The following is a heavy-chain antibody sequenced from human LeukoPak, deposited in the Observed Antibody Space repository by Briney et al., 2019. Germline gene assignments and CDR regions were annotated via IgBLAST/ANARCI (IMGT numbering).Heavy chain of an antibody. Sequence: ASVEVSCKVSGYTLTELSTHWVRQAPGKGLEWMGGFDPEDGERIYAQKFQDRVTMTEDTSTDTAYMELRSLRSEDTAMYYCATALRLEALDLWGHGTMVTVSS. CDR1: GYTLTELS. V-gene: IGHV1-24*01. D-gene: IGHD3-16*01. J-gene: IGHJ3*01. CDR2: FDPEDGER. CDR3: ATALRLEALDL.